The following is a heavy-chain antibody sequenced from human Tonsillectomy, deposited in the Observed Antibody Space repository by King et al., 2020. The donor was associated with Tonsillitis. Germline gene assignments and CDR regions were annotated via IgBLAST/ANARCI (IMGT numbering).Heavy chain of an antibody. CDR2: IHYSGST. J-gene: IGHJ4*02. CDR1: GGSISSSSYY. CDR3: ARSLASGWYVG. D-gene: IGHD6-19*01. V-gene: IGHV4-39*01. Sequence: LQLQESGPGLVKPSETLSLTCTVSGGSISSSSYYWGWIRQPPGKGLEWIGSIHYSGSTYYNPSLKSRVTISVDTSKNQFSLKLSSVTAADTAVYYCARSLASGWYVGWGQGTLVTVSS.